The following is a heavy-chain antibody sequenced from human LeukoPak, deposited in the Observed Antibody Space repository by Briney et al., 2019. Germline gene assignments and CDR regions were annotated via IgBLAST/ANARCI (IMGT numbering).Heavy chain of an antibody. V-gene: IGHV4-34*01. Sequence: PSETLSLTCAVYGGSFSGYYWSWIRQPPGKGLEWIGEVYHRGNTNYNPSLKSRVTVSVDKSKNQFSLKLNSVTAADTAVYYCARVPRGAGALDYWGQGTLVTVSS. D-gene: IGHD3-10*01. J-gene: IGHJ4*02. CDR3: ARVPRGAGALDY. CDR2: VYHRGNT. CDR1: GGSFSGYY.